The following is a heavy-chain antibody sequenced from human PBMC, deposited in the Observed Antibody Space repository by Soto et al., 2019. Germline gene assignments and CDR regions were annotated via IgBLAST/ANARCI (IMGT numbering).Heavy chain of an antibody. V-gene: IGHV4-31*03. J-gene: IGHJ5*02. CDR1: GGSISSGGYY. D-gene: IGHD6-6*01. Sequence: SETLSLTCTVSGGSISSGGYYWSWIRQHPGKGLEWIGYIYYSGSTYYNPSLKSRVTISVDTSKNQFSLKLSSVTAADTAVYYCARTHSEYSSSGWWFDPWGQGTLVTVSS. CDR2: IYYSGST. CDR3: ARTHSEYSSSGWWFDP.